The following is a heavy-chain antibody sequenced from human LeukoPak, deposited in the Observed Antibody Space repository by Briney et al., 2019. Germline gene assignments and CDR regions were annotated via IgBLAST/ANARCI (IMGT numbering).Heavy chain of an antibody. Sequence: PGGSLRLSCAASGFTFSTYAMSWVRQAPGKGLEWVSTISGSGGTTYYADSVKGRLTISRDNSKNTLYLQMNSLRAEDTAVYYCAKGMQLSGSYDHYFDYWGQGTLVTVSS. CDR1: GFTFSTYA. CDR2: ISGSGGTT. J-gene: IGHJ4*02. CDR3: AKGMQLSGSYDHYFDY. V-gene: IGHV3-23*01. D-gene: IGHD1-26*01.